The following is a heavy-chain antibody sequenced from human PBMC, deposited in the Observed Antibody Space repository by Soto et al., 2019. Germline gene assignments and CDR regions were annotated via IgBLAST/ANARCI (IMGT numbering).Heavy chain of an antibody. CDR3: VKTPAGKKIYCSGGSCLGLY. CDR1: GYTFTSYD. J-gene: IGHJ4*02. Sequence: ASVKVSCKASGYTFTSYDINWVRQATGQGLEWMGWMNPNSGNTGYAQKFQGRVTMTRNISISTAYMELSSLRSEDTAVYYCVKTPAGKKIYCSGGSCLGLYWGQGTLVTVSS. V-gene: IGHV1-8*01. D-gene: IGHD2-15*01. CDR2: MNPNSGNT.